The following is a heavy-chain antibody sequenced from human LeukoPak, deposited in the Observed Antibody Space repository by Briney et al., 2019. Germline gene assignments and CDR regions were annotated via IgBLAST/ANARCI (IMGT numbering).Heavy chain of an antibody. CDR2: ISGYSGNT. CDR3: ARSTESGWRELDS. V-gene: IGHV1-18*01. Sequence: ASVKVSCKASGYTFKRYGISSVRQAPGQGLEWMGWISGYSGNTNYAQKFQGRVTMSTDTSTTTGYMEVRSLRPDDTAVYYCARSTESGWRELDSWGQGTLVTVSS. J-gene: IGHJ4*02. D-gene: IGHD6-19*01. CDR1: GYTFKRYG.